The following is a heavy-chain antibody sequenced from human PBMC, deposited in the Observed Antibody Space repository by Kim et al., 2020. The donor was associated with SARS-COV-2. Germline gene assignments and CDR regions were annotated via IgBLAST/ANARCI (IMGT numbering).Heavy chain of an antibody. V-gene: IGHV4-31*03. Sequence: SETLSLTCTVSGGSINSGAYFWSWLRLHPGKALEWIGYIYYSGSTYYKSSFKSRITLSVNPSENQFSLNLTSVTAADTAVYYCAGGFPIVSQRGAFDIWGRGTVVTVSS. J-gene: IGHJ3*02. CDR2: IYYSGST. D-gene: IGHD1-26*01. CDR3: AGGFPIVSQRGAFDI. CDR1: GGSINSGAYF.